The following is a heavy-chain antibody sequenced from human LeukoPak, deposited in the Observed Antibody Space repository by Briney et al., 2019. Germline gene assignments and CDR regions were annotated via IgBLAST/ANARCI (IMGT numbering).Heavy chain of an antibody. J-gene: IGHJ4*02. CDR3: ARGYYYDSSGFVEY. CDR2: IYYSGST. Sequence: SETLSLTCAVYGGSFSGYYWSWIRQPPGKGLEWIGSIYYSGSTYYNPSLKSRVTISVDTSKNQFSLKLSSVTAADTAVYYCARGYYYDSSGFVEYWGQGTLVTVSS. D-gene: IGHD3-22*01. V-gene: IGHV4-34*01. CDR1: GGSFSGYY.